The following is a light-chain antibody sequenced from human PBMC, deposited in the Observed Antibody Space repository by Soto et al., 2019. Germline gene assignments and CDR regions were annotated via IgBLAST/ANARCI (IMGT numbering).Light chain of an antibody. CDR2: GAS. CDR1: QSVSSN. V-gene: IGKV3-15*01. J-gene: IGKJ1*01. Sequence: EIVMTQSPATLSVSPGERATLSCRASQSVSSNLAWYQQKPGQAPRLLIYGASTRATGIPARFSGSRSGTEFTLTTSSLHSEDFAVYYCQQYKTWPRTFGQGTKVEI. CDR3: QQYKTWPRT.